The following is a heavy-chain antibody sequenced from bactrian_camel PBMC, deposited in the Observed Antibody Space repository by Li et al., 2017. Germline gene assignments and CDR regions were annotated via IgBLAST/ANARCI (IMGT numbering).Heavy chain of an antibody. D-gene: IGHD2*01. CDR2: IYTGLGST. CDR3: AAVCVGTCSGGYCYGRYNH. J-gene: IGHJ4*01. Sequence: DVQLVESGGDSVQAGRSLRLSCSAPGYTYSTYCLAWFRQAPGKEHQGVAAIYTGLGSTVYADSLKGRFTISRDNAKNTVHLQMNNLKPDDTAMYYCAAVCVGTCSGGYCYGRYNHWGQGTQVTVS. V-gene: IGHV3S40*01. CDR1: GYTYSTYC.